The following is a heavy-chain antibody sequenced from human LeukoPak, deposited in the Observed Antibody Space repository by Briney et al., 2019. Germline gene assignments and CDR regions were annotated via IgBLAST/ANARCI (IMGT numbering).Heavy chain of an antibody. J-gene: IGHJ4*02. D-gene: IGHD3-10*02. CDR2: IYYSGST. CDR3: ATDVRGLVPYYFDF. Sequence: SETLSLTCTVSGGSISSYYWSWIRQPPGKGLEWIGYIYYSGSTNYNPSLKSRVTISVDTSKNQFSLKLRSVTAADTAVYYCATDVRGLVPYYFDFWGQGTLVTVSS. V-gene: IGHV4-59*01. CDR1: GGSISSYY.